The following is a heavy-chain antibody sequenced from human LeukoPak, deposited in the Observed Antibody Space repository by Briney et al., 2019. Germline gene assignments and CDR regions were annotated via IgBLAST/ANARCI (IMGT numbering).Heavy chain of an antibody. J-gene: IGHJ3*02. CDR3: AKVLSGLRYFDWLSDAFDI. CDR1: GFTFSSYG. CDR2: ISYDGSNK. Sequence: GGSLRLSCAASGFTFSSYGMHWVRQAPGKRLEWVAVISYDGSNKYYADSVKGRFTISRDYSKNTLYLQMNSLRAEDTAVYYCAKVLSGLRYFDWLSDAFDIWGQGTMVTVSS. V-gene: IGHV3-30*18. D-gene: IGHD3-9*01.